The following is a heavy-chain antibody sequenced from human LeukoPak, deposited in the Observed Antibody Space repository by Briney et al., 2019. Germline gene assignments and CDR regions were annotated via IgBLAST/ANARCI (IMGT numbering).Heavy chain of an antibody. D-gene: IGHD6-19*01. CDR2: IIPILGIA. Sequence: ASVKVSCKASGGTFSSYAISWVRQAPGQGLEWMGRIIPILGIANYAQKFQGRVTITADKSTSTAYMELSSLRSEDTAVYYCARGRYSSGWSREVDAFDIWGQGTMVTVSS. J-gene: IGHJ3*02. CDR3: ARGRYSSGWSREVDAFDI. CDR1: GGTFSSYA. V-gene: IGHV1-69*04.